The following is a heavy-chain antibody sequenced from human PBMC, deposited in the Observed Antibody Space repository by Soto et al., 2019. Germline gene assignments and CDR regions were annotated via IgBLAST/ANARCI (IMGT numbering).Heavy chain of an antibody. V-gene: IGHV4-34*01. CDR3: EDGIRDVRSVSAFLRNRSSDL. D-gene: IGHD3-10*02. J-gene: IGHJ2*01. Sequence: PGKGLEWIGEINHSGSTNYNPSLKSRVTISVDTSKNQFSLKLSSVTAADTFFFQAEDGIRDVRSVSAFLRNRSSDL. CDR2: INHSGST.